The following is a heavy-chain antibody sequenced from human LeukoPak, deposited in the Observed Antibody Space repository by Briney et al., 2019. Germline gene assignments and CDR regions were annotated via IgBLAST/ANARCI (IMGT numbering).Heavy chain of an antibody. D-gene: IGHD3-10*01. Sequence: IPSETLSLTCAVYGVSFSGYYWSWIRQPPGKGLEWIGEINHSGSTNYNPSLKSRVTISVDTSKNQFSLKLSSVTAADTAVYYCARNYGSGSYYGYWGQGTLVTVSS. J-gene: IGHJ4*02. CDR2: INHSGST. V-gene: IGHV4-34*01. CDR1: GVSFSGYY. CDR3: ARNYGSGSYYGY.